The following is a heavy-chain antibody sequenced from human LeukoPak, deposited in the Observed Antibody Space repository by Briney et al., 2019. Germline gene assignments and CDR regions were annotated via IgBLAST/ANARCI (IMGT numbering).Heavy chain of an antibody. Sequence: NPSETLSLTCTVSGGSISSYYWSWIRQPPGKGLEWIGYIYYSGSTNYNPSLKSRVTISVDTSKNQFSLKLSSVTAADTAVYYCARGPHLRRGFDYWGQGTLVTVSS. V-gene: IGHV4-59*12. CDR1: GGSISSYY. CDR3: ARGPHLRRGFDY. J-gene: IGHJ4*02. CDR2: IYYSGST.